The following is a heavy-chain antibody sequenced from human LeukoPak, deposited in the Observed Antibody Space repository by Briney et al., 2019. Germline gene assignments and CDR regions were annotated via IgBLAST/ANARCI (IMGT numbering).Heavy chain of an antibody. J-gene: IGHJ4*02. D-gene: IGHD3-3*01. Sequence: PSETLSLTCGVSGASVSSIGYSWGWIRQPPGKGLEWIGSIYYSGSTYYNPSLKSRVTISVDTSKNQFSLKLSSVTAADTAVYYCARHRYYDFWSGYPYYFDYWGQGTLVTVSS. CDR3: ARHRYYDFWSGYPYYFDY. V-gene: IGHV4-39*01. CDR2: IYYSGST. CDR1: GASVSSIGYS.